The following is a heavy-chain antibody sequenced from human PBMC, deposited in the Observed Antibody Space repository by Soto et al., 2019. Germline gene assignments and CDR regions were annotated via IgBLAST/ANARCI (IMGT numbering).Heavy chain of an antibody. Sequence: GGSLRLSCAASGFTVSSNYMSWVRQAPGKGLEWVSVIYSGGSTYYADSVKGRFTISRDNSKNTLYLQMNSLRAEDTAVYYCARAHDSSGYYRGSGYYYGMDVWGQGTTVTVSS. D-gene: IGHD3-22*01. J-gene: IGHJ6*02. V-gene: IGHV3-53*01. CDR1: GFTVSSNY. CDR3: ARAHDSSGYYRGSGYYYGMDV. CDR2: IYSGGST.